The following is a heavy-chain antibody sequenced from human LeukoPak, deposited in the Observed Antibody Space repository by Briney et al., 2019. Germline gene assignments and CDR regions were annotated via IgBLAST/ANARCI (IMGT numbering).Heavy chain of an antibody. CDR1: GGSFSRYY. D-gene: IGHD1-26*01. V-gene: IGHV4-34*01. Sequence: PSETLSLTCAVYGGSFSRYYWSWIRQPPGKGLEWIGEINHSGSTNYNPSLKSRVTISVDTSKNQFSLKLSSVTAADTAVYYCARGPRIVGATTTYYYYGMDVWGQGTTVTVSS. J-gene: IGHJ6*02. CDR3: ARGPRIVGATTTYYYYGMDV. CDR2: INHSGST.